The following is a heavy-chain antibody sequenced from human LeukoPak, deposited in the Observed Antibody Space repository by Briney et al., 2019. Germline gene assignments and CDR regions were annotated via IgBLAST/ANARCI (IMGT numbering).Heavy chain of an antibody. CDR1: GFTFSSYE. D-gene: IGHD5-24*01. J-gene: IGHJ4*02. Sequence: PGEPLRLSCAASGFTFSSYEMNWVRQAPGKGLEWVSYISSSDSTIYYADSVKGRFTISRDNAKNSLYLQMNSLRAGDTAVYYCARTIEMATISYFDYWGQGTLVTVSS. V-gene: IGHV3-48*03. CDR3: ARTIEMATISYFDY. CDR2: ISSSDSTI.